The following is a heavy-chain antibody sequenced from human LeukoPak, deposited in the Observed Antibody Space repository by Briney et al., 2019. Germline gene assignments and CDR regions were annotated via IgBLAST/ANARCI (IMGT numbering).Heavy chain of an antibody. D-gene: IGHD4-23*01. Sequence: GGSLRLSCAASGFTFSSYGMHWVRQAPGKGLEWVAVIWYDGSNKYYADSVKGRFTISRDNSKNTLYLQMNSLRAEDTAVYYCARDRGNVAYYGMDVWGQGTTVTVSS. CDR2: IWYDGSNK. J-gene: IGHJ6*02. V-gene: IGHV3-33*01. CDR3: ARDRGNVAYYGMDV. CDR1: GFTFSSYG.